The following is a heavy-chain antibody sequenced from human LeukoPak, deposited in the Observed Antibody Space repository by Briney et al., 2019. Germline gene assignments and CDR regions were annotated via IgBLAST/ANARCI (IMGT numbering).Heavy chain of an antibody. CDR2: ISSSSSTI. V-gene: IGHV3-48*01. J-gene: IGHJ4*02. Sequence: GGSLRLSCAASGFTFSSYSMNWVRQAPGKGLEWVSYISSSSSTIYYADSEKGRFTISRDNAKNSLYLQMNSLRAEDTAVYYCARGGTAMPDYWGQGTLVTVSS. CDR1: GFTFSSYS. CDR3: ARGGTAMPDY. D-gene: IGHD5-18*01.